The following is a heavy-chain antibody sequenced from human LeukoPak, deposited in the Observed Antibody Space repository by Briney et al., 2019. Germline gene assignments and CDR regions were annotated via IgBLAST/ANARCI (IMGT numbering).Heavy chain of an antibody. CDR2: INHSGST. D-gene: IGHD3-22*01. J-gene: IGHJ3*02. CDR1: GGSFSGYY. V-gene: IGHV4-34*01. Sequence: SETLSLTCAVYGGSFSGYYWSWIRQPPGKGLEWIGGINHSGSTNYNPSLKSRVTISVDTSKNQFSLKLSSVTAADTAVYYCARVLGTMIVVALRNGGAFDIWGQGTMVTVSS. CDR3: ARVLGTMIVVALRNGGAFDI.